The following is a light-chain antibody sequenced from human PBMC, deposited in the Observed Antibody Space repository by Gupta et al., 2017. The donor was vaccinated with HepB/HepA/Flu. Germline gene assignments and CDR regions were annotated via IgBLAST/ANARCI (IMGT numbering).Light chain of an antibody. Sequence: AIRMTQSPSSFSASTGDRVSITCRASQGISSYLAWYQQKPGKAPKLLIYAASTLQSGVPSRISGSGSGTDFTLTISCLQAEDLATYYCQQDNSYPRTFGRGTKVEIK. CDR2: AAS. V-gene: IGKV1-8*01. CDR3: QQDNSYPRT. J-gene: IGKJ4*01. CDR1: QGISSY.